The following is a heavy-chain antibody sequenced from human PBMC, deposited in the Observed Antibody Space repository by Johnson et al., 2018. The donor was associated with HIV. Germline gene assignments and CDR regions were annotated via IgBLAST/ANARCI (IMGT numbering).Heavy chain of an antibody. V-gene: IGHV3-7*01. J-gene: IGHJ3*02. CDR1: GFAFSNYG. D-gene: IGHD6-19*01. CDR2: IKQDGSEK. Sequence: VQLVESGGGLVQPGRSLRLSCAASGFAFSNYGMHWVRQAPGKGLEWVANIKQDGSEKYYVDSVKGRFTISRDNAKNSLYLQMNSLSAEDTAVYYCARDFGYSSGGYRDDAFDIWGQGTMVTVSS. CDR3: ARDFGYSSGGYRDDAFDI.